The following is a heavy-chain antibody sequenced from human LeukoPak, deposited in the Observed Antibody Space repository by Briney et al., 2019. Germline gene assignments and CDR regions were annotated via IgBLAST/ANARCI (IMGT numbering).Heavy chain of an antibody. Sequence: SETLSLTCTVSGGSISSGGYYWSWLRQHPGTGLEWIGYIYYSGSTYYNPSLKSRVTISVDTSKNQFSLKLSSVTAADTAVYYCARGGSSWLFDYWGQGTLVTVSS. J-gene: IGHJ4*02. D-gene: IGHD6-13*01. CDR1: GGSISSGGYY. CDR2: IYYSGST. CDR3: ARGGSSWLFDY. V-gene: IGHV4-31*03.